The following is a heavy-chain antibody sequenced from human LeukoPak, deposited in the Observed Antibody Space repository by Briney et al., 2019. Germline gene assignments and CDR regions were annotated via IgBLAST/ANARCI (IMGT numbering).Heavy chain of an antibody. Sequence: GASVKVSCKASGYTFTSYYMHWVRQAPGQGLEWMGIINPSGGSTSYAQKFQGRVTMTRDTSTSTVYMELSSLRSEDTAVYYCAFSVWLLPLDYWGQGTLVSVSS. CDR2: INPSGGST. J-gene: IGHJ4*02. CDR3: AFSVWLLPLDY. D-gene: IGHD3-22*01. CDR1: GYTFTSYY. V-gene: IGHV1-46*01.